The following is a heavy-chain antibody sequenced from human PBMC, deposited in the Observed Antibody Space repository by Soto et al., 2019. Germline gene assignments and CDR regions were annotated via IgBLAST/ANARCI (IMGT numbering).Heavy chain of an antibody. CDR1: GFTFSSYG. D-gene: IGHD6-19*01. J-gene: IGHJ1*01. Sequence: PGGSLRLSCAASGFTFSSYGMHWVRQAPGKGLEWVAVISYDGSNKYYGDSVKGRFTISRDNSKNTLYLQMNSLRAEDTAVYYCAKEQGIKVAGTVYFQHWRQGT. V-gene: IGHV3-30*18. CDR3: AKEQGIKVAGTVYFQH. CDR2: ISYDGSNK.